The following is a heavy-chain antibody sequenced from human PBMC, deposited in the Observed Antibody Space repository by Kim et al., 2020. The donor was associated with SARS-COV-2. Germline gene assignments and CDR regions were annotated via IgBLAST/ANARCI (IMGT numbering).Heavy chain of an antibody. J-gene: IGHJ4*02. V-gene: IGHV3-74*01. CDR3: AKDYGDYYFDY. CDR1: GFTFSSYW. Sequence: GGSLRLSCAASGFTFSSYWMHWVRQAPGKGLVWVSRINSDGSSTSYADSVKGRFTISRDNAKNTLYLQMNSLRAEDTAVYYCAKDYGDYYFDYWGQGTLVTVSS. CDR2: INSDGSST. D-gene: IGHD4-17*01.